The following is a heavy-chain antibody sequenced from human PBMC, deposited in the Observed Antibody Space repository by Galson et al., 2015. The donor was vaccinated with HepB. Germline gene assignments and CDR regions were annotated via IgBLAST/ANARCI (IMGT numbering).Heavy chain of an antibody. CDR3: AKDSVSGSYLPTYFDH. V-gene: IGHV3-23*01. CDR2: ISGSGAFT. J-gene: IGHJ4*02. Sequence: SLRLSCAASGFNFKSHTMTWVRQAPGKGLQWVSSISGSGAFTYYADAVKSRFTISRDNSRNTLYLQMNSLRAEDTAVYFCAKDSVSGSYLPTYFDHWGQGALVTVSS. CDR1: GFNFKSHT. D-gene: IGHD6-19*01.